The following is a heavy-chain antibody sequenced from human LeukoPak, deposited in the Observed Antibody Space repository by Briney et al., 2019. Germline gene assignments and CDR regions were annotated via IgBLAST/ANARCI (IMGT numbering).Heavy chain of an antibody. CDR1: GFTFSNFW. CDR2: IKQDGSVK. Sequence: GGSLRLSCAASGFTFSNFWMNWVRQAPGKGLEWVANIKQDGSVKHYVDSVKGRFTISRDNTKNSLYLQMDSLRTEDTAMYYCAKRIDRFALDYWGQGTLLIVSS. J-gene: IGHJ4*02. V-gene: IGHV3-7*01. D-gene: IGHD3-9*01. CDR3: AKRIDRFALDY.